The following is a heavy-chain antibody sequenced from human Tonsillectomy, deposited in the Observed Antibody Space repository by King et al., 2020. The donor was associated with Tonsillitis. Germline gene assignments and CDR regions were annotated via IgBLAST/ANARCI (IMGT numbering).Heavy chain of an antibody. D-gene: IGHD2-21*01. V-gene: IGHV3-15*01. J-gene: IGHJ4*02. CDR2: IKSKIDGGTT. Sequence: QLVQSGGGLVKPGGSLRLSCAASGFTFNHAWMSWVRQPPGKGLEWVGLIKSKIDGGTTDYTAPVKGRFTISRDESKTTLYLEMNSLKTDDTAVYYCLAGVWWGQGTLVTVSS. CDR1: GFTFNHAW. CDR3: LAGVW.